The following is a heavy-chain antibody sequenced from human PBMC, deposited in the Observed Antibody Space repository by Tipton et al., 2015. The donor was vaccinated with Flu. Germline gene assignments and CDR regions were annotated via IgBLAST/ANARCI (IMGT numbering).Heavy chain of an antibody. D-gene: IGHD6-13*01. CDR1: GGSISSYY. Sequence: LRLSCTVSGGSISSYYWSWIRQPPGKGLEWIGYIYYSGSTNYNPSLKSRVTISVDTSKNQFSLKLSSVTAADTAVYYCARGRGIAAAGPCDYLGQGTLVTVSS. CDR2: IYYSGST. V-gene: IGHV4-59*01. J-gene: IGHJ4*02. CDR3: ARGRGIAAAGPCDY.